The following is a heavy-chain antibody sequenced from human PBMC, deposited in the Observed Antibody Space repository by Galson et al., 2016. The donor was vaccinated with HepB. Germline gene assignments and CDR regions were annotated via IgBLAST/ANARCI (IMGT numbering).Heavy chain of an antibody. Sequence: SVKVSCKASGDTFRSHTIIWVRQAPGQGLEWMGGIIPIFGPGDYAQKFQDRVAITADESTRTVYMELSSLRSEDTAVYYCARGIQGDLGPRKDAFDFWGQGTMVTVSS. CDR2: IIPIFGPG. D-gene: IGHD1-14*01. CDR1: GDTFRSHT. CDR3: ARGIQGDLGPRKDAFDF. V-gene: IGHV1-69*13. J-gene: IGHJ3*01.